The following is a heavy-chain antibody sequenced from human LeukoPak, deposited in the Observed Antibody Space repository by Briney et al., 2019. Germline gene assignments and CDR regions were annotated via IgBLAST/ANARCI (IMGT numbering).Heavy chain of an antibody. J-gene: IGHJ4*02. CDR3: ARNWELPTPPDY. D-gene: IGHD1-26*01. V-gene: IGHV3-11*06. Sequence: GRFTISRDNAKNSLYLQMNTLRAEDTAVYYCARNWELPTPPDYWGQGTLVTVSS.